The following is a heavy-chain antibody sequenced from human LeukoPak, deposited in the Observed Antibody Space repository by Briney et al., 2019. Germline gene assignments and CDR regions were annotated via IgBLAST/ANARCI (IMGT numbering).Heavy chain of an antibody. J-gene: IGHJ6*03. CDR3: ARNYGSGDYYYYYYMDV. CDR2: INSDGSST. V-gene: IGHV3-74*01. CDR1: GFTFSSYW. D-gene: IGHD3-10*01. Sequence: GGSLRLSCAASGFTFSSYWMHWVRQAPGKGLVWVSRINSDGSSTSYADSVKGRFTISRDNAKNTLYLQMNSLRAEDTAVYYCARNYGSGDYYYYYYMDVWGKGTTVTVSS.